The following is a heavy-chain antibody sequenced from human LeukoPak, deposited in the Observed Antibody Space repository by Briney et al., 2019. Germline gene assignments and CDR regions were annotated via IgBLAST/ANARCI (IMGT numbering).Heavy chain of an antibody. D-gene: IGHD3-10*01. Sequence: PGGSLRLPCAASGFTFSSYSMNWVRQAPGKGLEWVSYISSSSSTIYYADSVKGRFTISRDNAKNSLYLQMNSLRAEDTAVYYCARERVRGVFDYWGQGTLVTVSS. CDR1: GFTFSSYS. CDR3: ARERVRGVFDY. J-gene: IGHJ4*02. V-gene: IGHV3-48*01. CDR2: ISSSSSTI.